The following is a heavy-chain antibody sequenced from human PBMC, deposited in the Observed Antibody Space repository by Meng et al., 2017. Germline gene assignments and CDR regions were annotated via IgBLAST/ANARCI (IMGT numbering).Heavy chain of an antibody. CDR3: ARGYDFWSGQYYFDY. J-gene: IGHJ4*02. CDR2: IYYSGST. D-gene: IGHD3-3*01. Sequence: QVELEESGPGLVKPSETPSLTCTVSGGSISSYYWSWIRQPPGKGLEWIGYIYYSGSTNYNPSLKSRVTISVDTSKNQFSLKLSSVTAADTAVYYCARGYDFWSGQYYFDYWGQGTLVTVSS. V-gene: IGHV4-59*01. CDR1: GGSISSYY.